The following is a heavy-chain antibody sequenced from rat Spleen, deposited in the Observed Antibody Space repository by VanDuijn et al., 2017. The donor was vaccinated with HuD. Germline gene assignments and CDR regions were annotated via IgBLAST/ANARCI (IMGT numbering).Heavy chain of an antibody. CDR3: ARHSLNYYISYPNWFVY. D-gene: IGHD1-1*01. J-gene: IGHJ3*01. Sequence: EVQLVESDGGLVQPGRSLKLSCAASGFTFSDYYMAWVRQVPTKGLEWVATINYDGSGTYYRDSVKGRFTISRDNARSTLYLQMNSLRSEDTATYYCARHSLNYYISYPNWFVYWGQGTLVTVSS. CDR2: INYDGSGT. V-gene: IGHV5-29*01. CDR1: GFTFSDYY.